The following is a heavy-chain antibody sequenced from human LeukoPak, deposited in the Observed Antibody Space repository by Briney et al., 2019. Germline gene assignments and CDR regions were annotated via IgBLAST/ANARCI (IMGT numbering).Heavy chain of an antibody. D-gene: IGHD3-3*01. V-gene: IGHV3-21*01. CDR2: ISSSSSYI. CDR1: GFTFSSYS. J-gene: IGHJ4*02. CDR3: ARGRVDDGYEICY. Sequence: GGSLRLSCAASGFTFSSYSMNWVRQAPGKGLEWVSSISSSSSYIYYADSVKGRFTISRDNAKNSLYLQMNSLRAEVTAVYYCARGRVDDGYEICYWGQGTLVTVSS.